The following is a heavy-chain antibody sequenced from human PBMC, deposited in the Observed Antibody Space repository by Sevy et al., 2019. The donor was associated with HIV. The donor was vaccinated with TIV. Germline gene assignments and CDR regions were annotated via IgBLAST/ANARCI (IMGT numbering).Heavy chain of an antibody. Sequence: GGSLRLSCAASGFTFSIYTMSWVRQAPGKGLEWVSTFCFGGSTSHYADSVKGRFTISRDNSKNTLYLQMNSLRADDTGVYFCAREGCTLPHDYWGQGTLVTVSS. CDR1: GFTFSIYT. CDR2: FCFGGSTS. CDR3: AREGCTLPHDY. D-gene: IGHD2-8*01. J-gene: IGHJ4*02. V-gene: IGHV3-23*01.